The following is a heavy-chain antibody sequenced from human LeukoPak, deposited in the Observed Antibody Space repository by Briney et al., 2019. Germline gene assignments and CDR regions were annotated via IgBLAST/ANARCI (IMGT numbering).Heavy chain of an antibody. CDR2: ISGSGGST. V-gene: IGHV3-23*01. CDR1: GGSISSYY. CDR3: AKDSLGFYYYYGMDV. Sequence: ETPSLTCTVSGGSISSYYWSWVRQAPGKGLEWVSAISGSGGSTYYADSVKGRFTISRDNSKNTLYLQMNSLRAEDTAVYYCAKDSLGFYYYYGMDVWGQGTTVTVSS. J-gene: IGHJ6*02.